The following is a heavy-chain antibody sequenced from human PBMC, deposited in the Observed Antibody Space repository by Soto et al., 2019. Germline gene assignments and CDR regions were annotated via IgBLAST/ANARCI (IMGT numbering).Heavy chain of an antibody. Sequence: QVQLVESGGGVVQPGRSLRVSCAASGFAFSNYDMHWVRQAPGKGLEWVAVISYDGSKKDYADSVKGRFTISRDNSKNTLYVEMDSLRAEDTAVYYCAREYSGSPIDYWGQGTLVTVSS. D-gene: IGHD6-6*01. CDR3: AREYSGSPIDY. V-gene: IGHV3-33*01. CDR1: GFAFSNYD. CDR2: ISYDGSKK. J-gene: IGHJ4*02.